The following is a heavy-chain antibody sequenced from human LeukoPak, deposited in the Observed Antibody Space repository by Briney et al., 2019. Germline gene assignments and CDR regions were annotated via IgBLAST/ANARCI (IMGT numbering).Heavy chain of an antibody. J-gene: IGHJ4*02. CDR2: SQTTKPNSCTT. V-gene: IGHV3-72*01. CDR1: GFAITDHH. D-gene: IGHD6-13*01. CDR3: VRVVTTSSGWYHFDN. Sequence: GGSLRLSCAASGFAITDHHMDWVRQAPGKGMEWVGRSQTTKPNSCTTEYAASVKGRFTISRDDSKNSLYLQLNSLKTQVTAVYYFVRVVTTSSGWYHFDNWGQGTLVTVSS.